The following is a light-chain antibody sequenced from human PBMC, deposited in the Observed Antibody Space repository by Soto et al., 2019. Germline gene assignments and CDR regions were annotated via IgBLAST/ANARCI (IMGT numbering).Light chain of an antibody. CDR3: QQLNSYPPAIT. CDR1: QGISSW. V-gene: IGKV1D-16*01. CDR2: GAS. J-gene: IGKJ5*01. Sequence: DIQMTHSPSSLSSSVVYRVTISCRXIQGISSWLAWYQQKPEKAPKSLIYGASTLQSGVPSRFSGSGSGTDFTLTISSLQPEDFATYYCQQLNSYPPAITFGQGTRLEI.